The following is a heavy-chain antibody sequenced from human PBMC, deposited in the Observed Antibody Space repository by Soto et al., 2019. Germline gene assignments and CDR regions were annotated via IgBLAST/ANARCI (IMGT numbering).Heavy chain of an antibody. J-gene: IGHJ6*03. D-gene: IGHD2-8*01. CDR2: IFYSGST. Sequence: SETLSLTCTVSGGSISSGGYYWSWIRQHPGKGLEWIGYIFYSGSTYYNPSLKSRVTISLDTSKNQFSLKLSSVTAADTAVYYCAREKMDPYYYYYMDVWGKGTTVTVSS. CDR1: GGSISSGGYY. CDR3: AREKMDPYYYYYMDV. V-gene: IGHV4-31*03.